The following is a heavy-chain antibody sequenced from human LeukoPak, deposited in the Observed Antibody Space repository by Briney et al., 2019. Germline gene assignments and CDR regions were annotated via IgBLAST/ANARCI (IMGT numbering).Heavy chain of an antibody. V-gene: IGHV1-18*01. CDR3: ARAGVSLRYFDWLLPHYYYYYYMDV. Sequence: ASVKVSCKASGYTFTSYDISWVRQAPGQGLEWMGWISAYNGNTNYAQKLQGRVTMTTDTSTSTAYMELRSLRSDDTAVYYCARAGVSLRYFDWLLPHYYYYYYMDVWGKGTTVTISS. J-gene: IGHJ6*03. D-gene: IGHD3-9*01. CDR1: GYTFTSYD. CDR2: ISAYNGNT.